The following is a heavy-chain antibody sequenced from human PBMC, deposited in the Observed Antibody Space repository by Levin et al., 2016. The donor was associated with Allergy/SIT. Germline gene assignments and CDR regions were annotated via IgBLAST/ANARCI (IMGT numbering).Heavy chain of an antibody. Sequence: WIRQPPGKGLEWIGSIYYSGSTYYNPSLKSRVTISVDTSKNQFSLKLSSVTAADTAVYYCARTTVTNDAFDIWGQGTMVTVSS. CDR2: IYYSGST. J-gene: IGHJ3*02. D-gene: IGHD4-17*01. V-gene: IGHV4-39*01. CDR3: ARTTVTNDAFDI.